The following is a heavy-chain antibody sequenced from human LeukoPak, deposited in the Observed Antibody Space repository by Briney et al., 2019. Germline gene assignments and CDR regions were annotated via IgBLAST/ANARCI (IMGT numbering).Heavy chain of an antibody. CDR3: ARGLYGGATVSY. Sequence: PGGSLRLSCAASGFTVSSNYMSWVRQAPGKGLEWVSVIYSGSTTYYADSVKGRFTISRDNSKNTLYLQMNSLRAEDTAVYYCARGLYGGATVSYWGQGTLVTVSS. CDR1: GFTVSSNY. CDR2: IYSGSTT. J-gene: IGHJ4*02. V-gene: IGHV3-66*01. D-gene: IGHD2-2*02.